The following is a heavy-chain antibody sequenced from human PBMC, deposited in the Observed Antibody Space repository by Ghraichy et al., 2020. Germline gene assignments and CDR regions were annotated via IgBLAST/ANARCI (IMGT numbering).Heavy chain of an antibody. CDR3: VRGPMSAPLYYFDH. CDR1: GFTFSTYA. V-gene: IGHV3-64D*06. D-gene: IGHD3-10*01. CDR2: ISSNGGAT. Sequence: GGSLRLSCSASGFTFSTYAMHWVRQAPGKGLEHVSAISSNGGATYYADSVKGRFTISRDNSKSTVFLQMSSVRAEDTAVYYCVRGPMSAPLYYFDHWGQGILVTVSS. J-gene: IGHJ4*02.